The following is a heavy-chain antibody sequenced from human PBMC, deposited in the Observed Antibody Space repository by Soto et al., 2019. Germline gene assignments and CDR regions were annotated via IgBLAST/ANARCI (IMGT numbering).Heavy chain of an antibody. CDR1: GFTFSSYG. V-gene: IGHV3-33*01. CDR3: ARVMTSGIAARWAVHDYYYYYGMDV. Sequence: GGSLRLSCAASGFTFSSYGMHWVRQAPGKGLEWVAVIWYDGSNKYYADSVKGRFTISRDNSKNTLYLQMNSLRAEDTAVYYCARVMTSGIAARWAVHDYYYYYGMDVWGQGTTVTVSS. CDR2: IWYDGSNK. J-gene: IGHJ6*02. D-gene: IGHD6-6*01.